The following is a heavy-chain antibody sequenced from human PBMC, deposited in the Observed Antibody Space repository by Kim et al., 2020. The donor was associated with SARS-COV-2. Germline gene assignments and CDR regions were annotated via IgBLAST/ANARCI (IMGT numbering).Heavy chain of an antibody. CDR2: ISYDGSNK. D-gene: IGHD5-12*01. J-gene: IGHJ6*02. V-gene: IGHV3-30*04. Sequence: GGSLRLSCAASGFTFSSYAMHWVRQAPGKGLEWVAVISYDGSNKYYADSVKGRFTISRDNSKNTLYLQMNSLRAEDTAVYYCARARGMATDYGMDVWGQGTTVTVSS. CDR1: GFTFSSYA. CDR3: ARARGMATDYGMDV.